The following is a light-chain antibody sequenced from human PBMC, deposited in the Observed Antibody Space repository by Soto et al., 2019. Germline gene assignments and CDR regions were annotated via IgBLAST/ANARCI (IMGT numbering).Light chain of an antibody. CDR3: QQYDYSRT. V-gene: IGKV1-5*01. CDR1: QSIAAS. Sequence: DVQMTQSPSTLSESVGDSVTITCRASQSIAASLAWYQLKPGESPKLLIYDVSNLESGVPSRFSGSGSGTEFSLTIRSLHPDDFATYYCQQYDYSRTFGQGTKVEIK. CDR2: DVS. J-gene: IGKJ1*01.